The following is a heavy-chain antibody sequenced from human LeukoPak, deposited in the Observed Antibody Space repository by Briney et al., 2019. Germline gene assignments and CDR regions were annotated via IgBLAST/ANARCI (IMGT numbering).Heavy chain of an antibody. V-gene: IGHV4-59*01. CDR1: GVFMRNYY. CDR3: ARDFTLGGDSYFDY. CDR2: INSIGST. D-gene: IGHD3-16*01. J-gene: IGHJ4*02. Sequence: SETLSLTCAVSGVFMRNYYWSWIRQPPGKGLEWIGHINSIGSTKYNPSLKSRVAISVDTSKNQFSLKLSSVTAAETALYYCARDFTLGGDSYFDYWGQGTLVTVSS.